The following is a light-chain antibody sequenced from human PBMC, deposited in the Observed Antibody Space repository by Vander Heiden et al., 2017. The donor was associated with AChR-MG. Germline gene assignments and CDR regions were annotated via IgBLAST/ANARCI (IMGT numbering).Light chain of an antibody. CDR2: KDT. J-gene: IGLJ2*01. CDR3: QSADSSGTYVV. Sequence: SYELTQPPPVSVSPGQPARITCSGDALPKQYAYWYQQKPGQAPVLVINKDTERPSGIPERFSGSSSGTTVTLTISGVQAEDEAEYHCQSADSSGTYVVFGGGTKLTVL. CDR1: ALPKQY. V-gene: IGLV3-25*03.